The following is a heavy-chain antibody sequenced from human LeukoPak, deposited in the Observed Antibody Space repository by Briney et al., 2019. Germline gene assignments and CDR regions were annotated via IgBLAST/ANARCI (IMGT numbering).Heavy chain of an antibody. J-gene: IGHJ3*02. CDR3: ASRRVVPAAPDAFDI. CDR2: VSGSGSSI. Sequence: PGGSLRLSCAASGFTFSSFAMTWVRQAPGKGLEWVSTVSGSGSSIYYADSVKGRFTISRDNSKNTLYLQMNSLRADDTAVYYCASRRVVPAAPDAFDIWGQGTMVTVSS. D-gene: IGHD2-2*01. V-gene: IGHV3-23*01. CDR1: GFTFSSFA.